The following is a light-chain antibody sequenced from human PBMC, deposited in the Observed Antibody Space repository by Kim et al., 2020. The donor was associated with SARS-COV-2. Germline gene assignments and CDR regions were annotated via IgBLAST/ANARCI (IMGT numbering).Light chain of an antibody. Sequence: EIVMTQSPATLSVSPGERATLSYRASQSVSNNLAWYQHRPGQTPRLLIYDASTRATGIPARFSGSGSGTEFTLTISSLQSEDFAIYYCQQYNNWPWTFGQGTKVDIK. CDR3: QQYNNWPWT. CDR1: QSVSNN. J-gene: IGKJ1*01. V-gene: IGKV3-15*01. CDR2: DAS.